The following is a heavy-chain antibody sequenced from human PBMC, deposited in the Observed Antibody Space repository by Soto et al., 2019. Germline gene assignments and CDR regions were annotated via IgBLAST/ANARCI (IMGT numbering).Heavy chain of an antibody. Sequence: ASVKVSCKAPGYTFTDYYIQWVRQAPVQRLDRVGWINPDSGGTNRAQRFQGRVTMTSDTSINTAYMELSSLRSDDTAVYYCAIRTGQLAIISEFDGDWFFEVWGRGTLVTVSS. CDR1: GYTFTDYY. D-gene: IGHD2-2*01. V-gene: IGHV1-2*02. J-gene: IGHJ2*01. CDR3: AIRTGQLAIISEFDGDWFFEV. CDR2: INPDSGGT.